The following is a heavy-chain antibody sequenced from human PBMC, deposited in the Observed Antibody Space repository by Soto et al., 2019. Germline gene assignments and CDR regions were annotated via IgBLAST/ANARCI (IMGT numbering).Heavy chain of an antibody. J-gene: IGHJ5*02. CDR3: VRNVDP. CDR2: IHYSGST. CDR1: GGSISSGGYY. Sequence: HVQLQESGPGLVKPSQTLSLTCTVSGGSISSGGYYWSGIRQHPGKGLEWIGYIHYSGSTYYNPSLKSGVNVSVDTSKNQYPQKLCSVTAADAAVYYCVRNVDPWVQGALITVSS. V-gene: IGHV4-31*03.